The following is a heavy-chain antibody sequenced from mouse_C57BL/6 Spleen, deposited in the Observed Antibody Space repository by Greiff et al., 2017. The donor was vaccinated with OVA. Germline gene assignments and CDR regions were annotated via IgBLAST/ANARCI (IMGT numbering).Heavy chain of an antibody. V-gene: IGHV5-17*01. J-gene: IGHJ2*01. D-gene: IGHD3-1*01. Sequence: DVHLVESGGGLVKPGGSLKLSCAASGFTFSDYGMHWVRQAPEKGLEWVAYISSGSSTIYYADTVKGRFTISRDNAKNTLFLQMTSLRSEDTAMYYCAREPVGALDYWGQGTTLTVSS. CDR2: ISSGSSTI. CDR1: GFTFSDYG. CDR3: AREPVGALDY.